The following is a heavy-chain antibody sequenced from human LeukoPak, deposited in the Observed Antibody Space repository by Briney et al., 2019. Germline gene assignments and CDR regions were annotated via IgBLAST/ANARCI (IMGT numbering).Heavy chain of an antibody. Sequence: PSETLFLTCTVSGASFSSSNYYWSWIRQPPGKGLEWVGSIYYSGSTNYNPSLKSRVTISIDTSKNQFSLKLSSVTAADTAVYYCARDYCTTTRCYPNYFDYWGQGTLVTVSS. J-gene: IGHJ4*02. D-gene: IGHD2-2*01. CDR1: GASFSSSNYY. CDR3: ARDYCTTTRCYPNYFDY. CDR2: IYYSGST. V-gene: IGHV4-61*01.